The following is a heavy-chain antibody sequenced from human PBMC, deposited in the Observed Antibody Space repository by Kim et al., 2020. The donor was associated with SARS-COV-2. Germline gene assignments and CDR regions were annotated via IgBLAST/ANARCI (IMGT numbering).Heavy chain of an antibody. CDR3: GSHLPGSSDY. Sequence: GGSLRLSCTGSGFTFSDHYMDWVRQAPGKGLEWVGHIRNKAKSYTTDYAASVKGRFTISRDDSKNSLYLQMNSLKTEDTALYYCGSHLPGSSDYWGQGTLVTVSS. CDR1: GFTFSDHY. D-gene: IGHD3-10*01. J-gene: IGHJ4*02. V-gene: IGHV3-72*01. CDR2: IRNKAKSYTT.